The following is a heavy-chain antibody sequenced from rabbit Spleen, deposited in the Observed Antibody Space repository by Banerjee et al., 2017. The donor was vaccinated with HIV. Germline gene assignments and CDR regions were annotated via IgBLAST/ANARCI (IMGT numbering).Heavy chain of an antibody. V-gene: IGHV1S40*01. Sequence: QSLEESGGDLVKPGASLTLTCTASGLDFSSSYWISWVRQAPGKGLEWIACIWTSGGTINYASWAKGRFTISKTSSTTVTLQMTSLTAADTATYFCARLEYGSSWLWGPGTLVTVS. CDR1: GLDFSSSYW. J-gene: IGHJ4*01. CDR3: ARLEYGSSWL. D-gene: IGHD8-1*01. CDR2: IWTSGGTI.